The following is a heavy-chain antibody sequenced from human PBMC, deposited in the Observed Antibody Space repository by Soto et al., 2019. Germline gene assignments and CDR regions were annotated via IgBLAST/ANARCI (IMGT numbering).Heavy chain of an antibody. J-gene: IGHJ6*02. CDR3: ARDMERYDILTGYFYYYYGMDV. CDR2: ISSSSSYI. CDR1: GFTFSSYS. V-gene: IGHV3-21*01. D-gene: IGHD3-9*01. Sequence: GGSLRLSCAASGFTFSSYSMNLIRQAPGKGLEWVSSISSSSSYIYYADSVKGRFTISRDNAKNSLYLQMNSLRAEDTAVYYCARDMERYDILTGYFYYYYGMDVWGQGTTVTVSS.